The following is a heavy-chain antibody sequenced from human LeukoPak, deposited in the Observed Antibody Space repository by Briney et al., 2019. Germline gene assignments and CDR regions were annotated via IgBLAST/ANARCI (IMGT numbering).Heavy chain of an antibody. J-gene: IGHJ4*02. Sequence: SETLPLTCTVSGGSISSSSYYWGWIRQPPGKGLEWIGSIYYSGSTYYNPSLKSRVTISVDTSKNQFSLKLSSVTAADTAVYYCARLNYYGSGTLWGQGTLVTVSS. D-gene: IGHD3-10*01. CDR1: GGSISSSSYY. CDR3: ARLNYYGSGTL. V-gene: IGHV4-39*01. CDR2: IYYSGST.